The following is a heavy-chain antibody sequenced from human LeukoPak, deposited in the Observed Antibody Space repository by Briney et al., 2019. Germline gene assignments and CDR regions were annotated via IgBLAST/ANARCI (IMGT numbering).Heavy chain of an antibody. CDR1: GFTFSSYA. D-gene: IGHD3-22*01. CDR2: ISGSGGST. J-gene: IGHJ4*02. V-gene: IGHV3-23*01. Sequence: GGSLRLSCAASGFTFSSYAMSWVRQAPGKGLEWVSPISGSGGSTYYADSVKGRFTISRDNSKNTLYLQMNSLRAEDTAVYYCAKDGGGYDTSGYYYGDYWGQGTLVTVSS. CDR3: AKDGGGYDTSGYYYGDY.